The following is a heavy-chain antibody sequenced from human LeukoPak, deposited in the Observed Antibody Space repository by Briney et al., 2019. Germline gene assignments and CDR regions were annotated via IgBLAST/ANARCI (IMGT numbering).Heavy chain of an antibody. CDR1: GFTLSSYE. D-gene: IGHD3-10*01. V-gene: IGHV3-23*01. CDR2: IDYSGGST. CDR3: AKVTYGSGTYGAFDS. J-gene: IGHJ4*02. Sequence: GGSLRLSCTASGFTLSSYEMSWIRQAPGKGLEWVSSIDYSGGSTYYADSVKGRFTISRDNSKNTLYLQLNSLRGDDTAVYYCAKVTYGSGTYGAFDSWGQGTLVTVSS.